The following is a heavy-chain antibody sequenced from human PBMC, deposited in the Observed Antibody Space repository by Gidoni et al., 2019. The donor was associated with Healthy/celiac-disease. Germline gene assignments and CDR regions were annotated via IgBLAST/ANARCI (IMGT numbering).Heavy chain of an antibody. CDR1: GFTFRSYS. D-gene: IGHD2-2*01. V-gene: IGHV3-21*01. Sequence: EVQMVASGGGLVKPGGSLRLSCAASGFTFRSYSMNWVRKAPGKGLEWVSSISSSSSYIYYADSVKGRFTISRDNAKNSLYLQMNSLRAEDTAVYYCARAQRRDCYIDYWGQGTLVTVSS. CDR3: ARAQRRDCYIDY. J-gene: IGHJ4*02. CDR2: ISSSSSYI.